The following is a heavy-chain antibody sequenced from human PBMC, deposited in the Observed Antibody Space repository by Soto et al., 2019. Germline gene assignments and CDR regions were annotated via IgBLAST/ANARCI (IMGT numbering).Heavy chain of an antibody. D-gene: IGHD3-3*01. CDR3: AKVIRLLGWSECFDY. CDR2: IIPIFGTA. V-gene: IGHV1-69*06. Sequence: QVQLVQSGAEVKKPGSSVKVSCKASGGTFSSYAISWVRQAPGQGLEWMGGIIPIFGTANYAQKFQGRVTITAEKSTSTAYMELGSLRSEDTAVYYCAKVIRLLGWSECFDYWGQGTMVTVSS. J-gene: IGHJ4*02. CDR1: GGTFSSYA.